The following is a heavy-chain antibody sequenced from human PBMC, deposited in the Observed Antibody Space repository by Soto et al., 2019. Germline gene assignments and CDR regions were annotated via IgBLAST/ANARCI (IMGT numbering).Heavy chain of an antibody. CDR2: IYYSGRT. D-gene: IGHD4-17*01. V-gene: IGHV4-59*01. Sequence: QVQLQESGPGLVKPSETLSLTCTVSGGSISSYYWSWIRQPPGKGLEWIGYIYYSGRTNYNPSLKSRVTISVDTSKNQSSLKLSSVTGADTAVYYCARRYGASFDYWGQGTLVTVSS. CDR1: GGSISSYY. CDR3: ARRYGASFDY. J-gene: IGHJ4*02.